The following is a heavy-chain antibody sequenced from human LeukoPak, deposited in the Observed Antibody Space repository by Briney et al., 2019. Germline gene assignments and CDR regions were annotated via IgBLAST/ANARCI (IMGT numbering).Heavy chain of an antibody. CDR1: GFTFSSYW. CDR2: IRQDGSQK. J-gene: IGHJ4*02. D-gene: IGHD3-9*01. CDR3: ARGRGYNILAGYHGHGY. Sequence: GGSLRLSCAASGFTFSSYWMSWVRQAPGKGLEWVATIRQDGSQKYYVDSVKGRFTISRDNAKNSLYLQMNSLRAEDTAVYYCARGRGYNILAGYHGHGYWGQGTLVTVSS. V-gene: IGHV3-7*01.